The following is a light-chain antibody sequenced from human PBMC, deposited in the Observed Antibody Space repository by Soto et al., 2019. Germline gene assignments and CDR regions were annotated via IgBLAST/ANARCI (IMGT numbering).Light chain of an antibody. CDR1: SSNIGSNT. V-gene: IGLV1-44*01. CDR2: TNN. CDR3: ATWDNGLTGVV. Sequence: QAVVTQPPSTSGTLGQRVTISCSGSSSNIGSNTVHWYQQIPGTAPKLLIYTNNQRSSGVSDRFSGSKSDTSASLVISGLQSEDEADYYCATWDNGLTGVVFGGGTKLTVL. J-gene: IGLJ2*01.